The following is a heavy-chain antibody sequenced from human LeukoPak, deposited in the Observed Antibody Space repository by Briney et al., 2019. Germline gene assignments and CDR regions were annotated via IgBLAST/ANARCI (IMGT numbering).Heavy chain of an antibody. V-gene: IGHV4-61*02. J-gene: IGHJ6*03. CDR2: IYTSGST. CDR3: ARDSKDGGSQYSYGYRPYYYYYYMDV. CDR1: GGSISSGSYY. Sequence: SQTLSLTCTVSGGSISSGSYYWSWIRQPAGKGLEWIGRIYTSGSTNYNPTLKSRVTISVDTSKNQFSLKLSSVTAADTAVYYCARDSKDGGSQYSYGYRPYYYYYYMDVWGKGTTVTVSS. D-gene: IGHD5-18*01.